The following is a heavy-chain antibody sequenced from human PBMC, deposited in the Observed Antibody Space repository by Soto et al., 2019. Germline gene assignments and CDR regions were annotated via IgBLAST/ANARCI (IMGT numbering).Heavy chain of an antibody. J-gene: IGHJ6*02. Sequence: SETLSLTCTVSGGSISSGDYYWSWIRQPPGKGLEWIGYIYYSGSTYYNPSLKSRVTISVDTSKNQFSLKLSSVTAADTAVYYCARSIEGGYDFWSGYLTGGYYGMDVWGQGTKVTVSS. D-gene: IGHD3-3*01. CDR2: IYYSGST. V-gene: IGHV4-30-4*01. CDR1: GGSISSGDYY. CDR3: ARSIEGGYDFWSGYLTGGYYGMDV.